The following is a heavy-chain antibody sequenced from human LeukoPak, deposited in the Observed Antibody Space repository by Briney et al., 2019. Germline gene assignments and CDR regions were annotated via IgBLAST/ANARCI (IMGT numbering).Heavy chain of an antibody. CDR2: MNPNSGNT. CDR1: GYTFTSYD. J-gene: IGHJ4*02. Sequence: ASGKVSCKASGYTFTSYDINWVRQAPGQGLEWMGWMNPNSGNTGYAQKFQGRVTMTRNTSISTAYMELSSLRSEDTAVYYCARALGYCSGGSCYPSGSWGQGTLVTVSS. CDR3: ARALGYCSGGSCYPSGS. D-gene: IGHD2-15*01. V-gene: IGHV1-8*01.